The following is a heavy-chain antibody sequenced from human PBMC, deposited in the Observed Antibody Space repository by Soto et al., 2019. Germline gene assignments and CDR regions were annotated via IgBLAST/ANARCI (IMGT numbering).Heavy chain of an antibody. D-gene: IGHD6-13*01. Sequence: QLQLQESGPGLVKPSETLSLTCTVSGGSISSSSYYWGWIRQPPGKGLEWIGSIYYSGSTYYNPSLKSRVTRSVDTSKNQFSLKLSSVTAADTAVYYCARHPRAAAGSDFDYWGQGTLVTVSS. J-gene: IGHJ4*02. CDR2: IYYSGST. CDR1: GGSISSSSYY. V-gene: IGHV4-39*01. CDR3: ARHPRAAAGSDFDY.